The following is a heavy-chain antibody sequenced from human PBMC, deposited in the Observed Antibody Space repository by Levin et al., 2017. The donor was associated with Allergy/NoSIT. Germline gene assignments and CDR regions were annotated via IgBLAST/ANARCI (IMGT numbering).Heavy chain of an antibody. CDR1: GGTFSSYA. CDR3: ARVRGRELLGSFDI. D-gene: IGHD1-26*01. J-gene: IGHJ3*02. CDR2: IIPIFGTA. V-gene: IGHV1-69*06. Sequence: SVKVSCKASGGTFSSYAISWVRQAPGQGLEWMGGIIPIFGTANYAQKFQGRVTITADKSTSTAYMELSSLRSEDTAVYYCARVRGRELLGSFDIWGQGTMVTVSS.